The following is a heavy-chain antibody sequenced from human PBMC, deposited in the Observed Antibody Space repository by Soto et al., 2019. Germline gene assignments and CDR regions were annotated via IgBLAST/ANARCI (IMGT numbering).Heavy chain of an antibody. D-gene: IGHD6-19*01. CDR1: VFTFSSYW. CDR2: INSDGSST. Sequence: PGGSLRLSCAASVFTFSSYWMHWVRQAPGKGLVWVSRINSDGSSTSYADSVKGRFTISRDNAKNTLYLQMNSLRAEDTAVYYCARAGGLGAVAVDYWGQGTLVTVSS. J-gene: IGHJ4*02. CDR3: ARAGGLGAVAVDY. V-gene: IGHV3-74*01.